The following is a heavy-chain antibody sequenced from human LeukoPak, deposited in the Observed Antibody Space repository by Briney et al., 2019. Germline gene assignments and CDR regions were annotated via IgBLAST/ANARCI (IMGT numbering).Heavy chain of an antibody. CDR2: ISYSGST. CDR3: AREPGFDSSGYLNWFDP. D-gene: IGHD3-22*01. Sequence: SETLSLTCTVSGGSISGYYWSWIRQPPGKGLEWIACISYSGSTKYNPSLKSRVTISVDTSKNQLSLKLSSVTAADTAVYYCAREPGFDSSGYLNWFDPWGQGTRVTVSS. CDR1: GGSISGYY. J-gene: IGHJ5*02. V-gene: IGHV4-59*01.